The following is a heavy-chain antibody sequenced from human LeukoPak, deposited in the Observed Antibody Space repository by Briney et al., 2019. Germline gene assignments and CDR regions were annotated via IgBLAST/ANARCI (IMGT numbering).Heavy chain of an antibody. J-gene: IGHJ6*03. V-gene: IGHV1-18*01. CDR3: ARDKTDIVANHYYYYYYMDV. CDR1: GYTFTSYG. Sequence: ASVKVSCKASGYTFTSYGISWVRQAPGQGLEWMGWISAYNGNTNYAQKLQGRVTMTTDTSTSTAYMELRSLRSDDTAVYYCARDKTDIVANHYYYYYYMDVWGKGTTVTVSS. D-gene: IGHD5-12*01. CDR2: ISAYNGNT.